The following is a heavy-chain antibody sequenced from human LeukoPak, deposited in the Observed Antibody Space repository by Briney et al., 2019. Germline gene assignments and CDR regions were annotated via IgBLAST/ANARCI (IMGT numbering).Heavy chain of an antibody. CDR1: GGSISSYY. CDR2: IYTSGST. CDR3: ARLNYYGSGSYRYYFDY. D-gene: IGHD3-10*01. J-gene: IGHJ4*02. Sequence: SETLSLTCTVSGGSISSYYWSWIRQPAGKGLEWIGRIYTSGSTNYNPSLKSRVTMSVDTSKNQFSLKLSSVTAADTAVYYCARLNYYGSGSYRYYFDYWGQGTLVTVSS. V-gene: IGHV4-4*07.